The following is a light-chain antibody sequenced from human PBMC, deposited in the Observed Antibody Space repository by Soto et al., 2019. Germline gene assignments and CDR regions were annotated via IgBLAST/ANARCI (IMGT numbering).Light chain of an antibody. CDR1: QDIAIY. J-gene: IGKJ4*01. CDR2: AAS. V-gene: IGKV1-9*01. Sequence: IQLTQFPSSLSASVGDRVTITCRASQDIAIYLAWYQQKPGEAPKLLIYAASTLYAGVPSRFSGSGSGTDFALTITSLQAEDFATYYCQQLRMYPSTFGGGTKVDIK. CDR3: QQLRMYPST.